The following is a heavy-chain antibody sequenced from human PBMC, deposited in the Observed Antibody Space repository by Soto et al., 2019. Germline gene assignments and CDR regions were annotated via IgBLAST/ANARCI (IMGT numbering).Heavy chain of an antibody. Sequence: ASVKVSCKASGYTFTSFDINWVRQATGQGLEWMGWMNPNSGNTGYAQKFQGRVTMTRNTSKSTAYMEPSSLRSEDTAVYYCARAYTWGVAVAGMWGQGTLVTVSS. CDR2: MNPNSGNT. CDR1: GYTFTSFD. D-gene: IGHD6-19*01. CDR3: ARAYTWGVAVAGM. V-gene: IGHV1-8*01. J-gene: IGHJ4*02.